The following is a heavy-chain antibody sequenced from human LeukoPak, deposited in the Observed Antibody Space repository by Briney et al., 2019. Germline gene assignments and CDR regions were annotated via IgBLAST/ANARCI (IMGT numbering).Heavy chain of an antibody. CDR2: FDPEDGET. J-gene: IGHJ4*02. D-gene: IGHD2-2*01. CDR1: GYTLTELS. V-gene: IGHV1-24*01. CDR3: ARDRRIGYAAGYFDY. Sequence: GASVKVSCKVSGYTLTELSMHWVRQAPGKGLEWMGGFDPEDGETIYAQKFQGRVTITADESTSTAYMELSSLRSEDTAVYYCARDRRIGYAAGYFDYWGQGTLVTVSS.